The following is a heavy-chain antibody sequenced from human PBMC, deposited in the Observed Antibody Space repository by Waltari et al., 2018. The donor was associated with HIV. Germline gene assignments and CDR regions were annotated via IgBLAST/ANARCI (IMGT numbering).Heavy chain of an antibody. CDR1: GFTFSSYS. Sequence: EVQLVESGGGLVKPGGSLRLSCAASGFTFSSYSMNWVRQAPGKGLEWVSSISSSSSYIYYADSVKGRFTISRDNAKNSLYLQMNSLRAEDTAVYYCARDRGKAQAYGSGSYPGPHGYWGQGTLVTVSS. CDR3: ARDRGKAQAYGSGSYPGPHGY. D-gene: IGHD3-10*01. CDR2: ISSSSSYI. V-gene: IGHV3-21*01. J-gene: IGHJ4*02.